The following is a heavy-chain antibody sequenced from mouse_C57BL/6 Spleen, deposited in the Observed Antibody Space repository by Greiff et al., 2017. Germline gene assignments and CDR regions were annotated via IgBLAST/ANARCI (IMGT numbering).Heavy chain of an antibody. V-gene: IGHV7-3*01. J-gene: IGHJ4*01. CDR2: IRNKANGYTT. CDR3: ARYPRYGSSYVRYAMDY. Sequence: EVKLMESGGGLVQPGGSLSLSCAASGFTFTDYYMSWVRQPPGKALEWLGFIRNKANGYTTEYSASVKGRFTISRDNSQSILYLQMNALRAEDSATYYCARYPRYGSSYVRYAMDYWGQGTSVTVSS. CDR1: GFTFTDYY. D-gene: IGHD1-1*01.